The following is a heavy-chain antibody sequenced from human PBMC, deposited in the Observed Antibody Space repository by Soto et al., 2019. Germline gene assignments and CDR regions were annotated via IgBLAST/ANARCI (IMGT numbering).Heavy chain of an antibody. CDR1: GFVVTINY. V-gene: IGHV3-66*02. CDR2: IYTGGTT. D-gene: IGHD3-22*01. Sequence: GGSLRLSCAASGFVVTINYMSWVRQAPGKGLEWVSVIYTGGTTYYADSVRGRFTISRDNFKNTLHLQINSLRGEDTAVYSCANFENNSGAYLGYFDYGGRGTLATASP. CDR3: ANFENNSGAYLGYFDY. J-gene: IGHJ4*02.